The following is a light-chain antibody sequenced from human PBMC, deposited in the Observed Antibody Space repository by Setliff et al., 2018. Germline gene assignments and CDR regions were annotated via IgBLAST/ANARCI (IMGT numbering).Light chain of an antibody. Sequence: QSALTQPASVSGSPGQSITISCSGTSNDAGAYDLVSWYQQHPGKVPKLIIFDVSNRPSGVSHRFSGSKSGNTASLTISGLQADDEADYYCCAYTASTTYVFVNGTKVTVL. CDR2: DVS. CDR1: SNDAGAYDL. V-gene: IGLV2-14*03. CDR3: CAYTASTTYV. J-gene: IGLJ1*01.